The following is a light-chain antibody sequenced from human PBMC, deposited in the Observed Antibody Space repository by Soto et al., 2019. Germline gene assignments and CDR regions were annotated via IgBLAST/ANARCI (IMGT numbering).Light chain of an antibody. CDR1: QSVSGW. CDR3: QKYETFSGT. V-gene: IGKV1-5*01. CDR2: DAS. J-gene: IGKJ1*01. Sequence: DIQMTQSPSTLSASVGDTVTVTCRASQSVSGWLAWYQQKPGEAPKLLIYDASALPRGVPSSFSGSLSATKFTLTVASLQPDDCATYYCQKYETFSGTFGPGTNVEI.